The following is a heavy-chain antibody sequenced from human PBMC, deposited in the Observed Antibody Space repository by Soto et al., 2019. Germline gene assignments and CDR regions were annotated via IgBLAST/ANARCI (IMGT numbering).Heavy chain of an antibody. CDR1: GGSFSGYY. Sequence: PLETLSLTCAVYGGSFSGYYWSWIRQPPGKGLEWIGEINHSGSTNYNPSLESRATISVDTSKNQFSLKVNSVTAADTAVYYCARHYPIGNNWNYFDYWGQGTLVTVSS. V-gene: IGHV4-34*01. D-gene: IGHD1-1*01. J-gene: IGHJ4*02. CDR3: ARHYPIGNNWNYFDY. CDR2: INHSGST.